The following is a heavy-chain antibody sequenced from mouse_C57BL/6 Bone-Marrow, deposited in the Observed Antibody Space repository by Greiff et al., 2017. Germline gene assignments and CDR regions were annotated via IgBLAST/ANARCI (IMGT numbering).Heavy chain of an antibody. CDR2: IYPGSGST. J-gene: IGHJ2*01. D-gene: IGHD1-1*01. CDR1: GYTFTSYW. CDR3: AFYYYGSFYFDY. Sequence: QVQLQQPGAELVKPGASVKMSCKASGYTFTSYWITWVKQRPGQGLEWIGDIYPGSGSTNYNEKFKSKATLTVDTSSSTAYMQLSSLTSEDSAVYSCAFYYYGSFYFDYWGQGTTLAVSS. V-gene: IGHV1-55*01.